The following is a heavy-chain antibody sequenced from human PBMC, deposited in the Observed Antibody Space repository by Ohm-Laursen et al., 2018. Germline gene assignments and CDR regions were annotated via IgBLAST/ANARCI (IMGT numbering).Heavy chain of an antibody. V-gene: IGHV1-18*01. D-gene: IGHD1-26*01. CDR1: GYTFTGYG. CDR2: ISAYNGNT. CDR3: ARGSGSHQDYYYGMDV. J-gene: IGHJ6*02. Sequence: ASVKVSCKASGYTFTGYGITWVRQAPGQGLGWMGWISAYNGNTNYPQKLQGRVTMTTDTSTSTAYMELRSLRSDDTAVYYCARGSGSHQDYYYGMDVWGQGTTVTVSS.